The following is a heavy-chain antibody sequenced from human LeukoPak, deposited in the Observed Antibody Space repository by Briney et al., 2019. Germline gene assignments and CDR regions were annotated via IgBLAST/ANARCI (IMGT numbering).Heavy chain of an antibody. CDR3: ARLKEWLADS. CDR2: FSYSGST. J-gene: IGHJ5*01. CDR1: GVSISTYY. D-gene: IGHD6-19*01. V-gene: IGHV4-59*01. Sequence: SETLSLTCSVSGVSISTYYWIWIRQPPAKGLEWMGFFSYSGSTKYNPSLKSRVTMSVDTSKNQFSLKLSSVTAEDTAVYFCARLKEWLADSWGQGTLVTVSS.